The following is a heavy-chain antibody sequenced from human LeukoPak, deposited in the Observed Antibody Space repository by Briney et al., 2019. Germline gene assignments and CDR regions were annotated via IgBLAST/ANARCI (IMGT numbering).Heavy chain of an antibody. CDR2: IKGDGIST. J-gene: IGHJ4*02. D-gene: IGHD3-3*01. Sequence: GGSLRLSCAASGSDFSSNWMHWVRHAPGQGLVWVSRIKGDGISTNYADSVKGRFTISRDIAKNTLYLQMNSLRAEDTGVYYCAKDHYWSIDYWGQGTLVTVSS. CDR3: AKDHYWSIDY. CDR1: GSDFSSNW. V-gene: IGHV3-74*01.